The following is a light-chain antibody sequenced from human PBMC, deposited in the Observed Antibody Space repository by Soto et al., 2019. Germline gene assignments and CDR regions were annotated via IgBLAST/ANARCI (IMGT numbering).Light chain of an antibody. J-gene: IGKJ4*01. Sequence: DIHMTQSPSSLSPSVMDRVTLTCRASQSISRHLNWYQQKPGKAPKLLIYDASNLETGVPSRFSGSGSGTDFTFTISSLQPEDIATYYCQQYDNLPLTFGGGTKVDI. V-gene: IGKV1-33*01. CDR1: QSISRH. CDR3: QQYDNLPLT. CDR2: DAS.